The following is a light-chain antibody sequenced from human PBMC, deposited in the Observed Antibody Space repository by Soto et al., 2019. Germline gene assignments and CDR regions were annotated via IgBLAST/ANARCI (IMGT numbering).Light chain of an antibody. Sequence: DIQMTQSPSSLSASVGDRVTITCRASQSISYYLNWYQQKPGKAPKLLIYAASSLQSGVPSRFSGSGSGTDFTLTISSLQPEDFATYYCQQSYSTLITFGGGTKVEIK. CDR1: QSISYY. CDR2: AAS. V-gene: IGKV1-39*01. J-gene: IGKJ4*01. CDR3: QQSYSTLIT.